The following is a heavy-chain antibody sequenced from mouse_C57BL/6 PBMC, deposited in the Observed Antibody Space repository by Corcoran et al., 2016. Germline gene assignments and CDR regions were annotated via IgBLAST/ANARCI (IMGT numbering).Heavy chain of an antibody. CDR3: VRDSNWYFDV. D-gene: IGHD2-5*01. CDR2: INTYSGVP. Sequence: QIQLVQSGPELKKPGETVKISCKASGYTFTTYGMSWVKQAPGKGLKWMGWINTYSGVPTYADDFKGRFALSLETSVSTAYLQINNLKNEDTATYFCVRDSNWYFDVWGTGTTVTVSS. V-gene: IGHV9-3*01. J-gene: IGHJ1*03. CDR1: GYTFTTYG.